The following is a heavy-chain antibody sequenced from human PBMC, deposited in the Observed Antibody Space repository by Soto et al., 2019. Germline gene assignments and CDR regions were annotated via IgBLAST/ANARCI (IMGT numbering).Heavy chain of an antibody. CDR2: IIPILGIA. Sequence: QVQLVQSGAEVKKPGSSVKVSCKASGGTFSSYTISWVRQAPGQGLEWMGRIIPILGIANYAQKFQGRVTITADKSTSTAYMELSSVRSEDTAVYYCAREAGPYYYGSGSPHWGQGTLVTVSS. D-gene: IGHD3-10*01. J-gene: IGHJ4*02. CDR3: AREAGPYYYGSGSPH. V-gene: IGHV1-69*08. CDR1: GGTFSSYT.